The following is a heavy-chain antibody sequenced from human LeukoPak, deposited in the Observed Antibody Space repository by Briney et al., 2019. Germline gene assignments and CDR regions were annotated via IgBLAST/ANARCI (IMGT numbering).Heavy chain of an antibody. J-gene: IGHJ6*03. CDR1: GGTFSSYA. Sequence: ASVKVSCKASGGTFSSYAINWVRQATGQGLEWMGWMNPNSGNTGYAQKFQGRVTMTRDTSISTVYMELRSLRSDDTAVYYCVRGVAAADYYYYMDVWGKGTTVTVSS. CDR3: VRGVAAADYYYYMDV. D-gene: IGHD6-13*01. V-gene: IGHV1-8*02. CDR2: MNPNSGNT.